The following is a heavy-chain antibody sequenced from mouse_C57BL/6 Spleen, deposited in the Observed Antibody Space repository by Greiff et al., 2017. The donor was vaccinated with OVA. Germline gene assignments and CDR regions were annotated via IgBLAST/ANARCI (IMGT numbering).Heavy chain of an antibody. V-gene: IGHV1-77*01. J-gene: IGHJ2*01. CDR3: AREFYYGKECYYFDY. D-gene: IGHD2-1*01. Sequence: QVQLQQSGAELVKPGASVKISCKASGYTFTDNYINWVKQRPGQGLEWIGKIGPGSGSTYYNEKFKGKATLTADKSSSTAYMQLSSLTSEDCTVYFCAREFYYGKECYYFDYWGQGTTLTVSS. CDR2: IGPGSGST. CDR1: GYTFTDNY.